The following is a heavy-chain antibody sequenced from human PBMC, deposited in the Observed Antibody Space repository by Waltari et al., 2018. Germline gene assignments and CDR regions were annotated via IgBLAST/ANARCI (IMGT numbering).Heavy chain of an antibody. CDR2: INHSGST. D-gene: IGHD6-6*01. CDR1: GGSFSGYY. Sequence: QVQLQQWGAGLLKPSETLSLTCAVYGGSFSGYYWSWIRQPPGKGLEWIGEINHSGSTNYNPSLKSRVTISVDTSKNQFSLKLSSVTAADTAVYYCARGAPIAARPCFDYWGQGTLVTVSS. J-gene: IGHJ4*02. CDR3: ARGAPIAARPCFDY. V-gene: IGHV4-34*01.